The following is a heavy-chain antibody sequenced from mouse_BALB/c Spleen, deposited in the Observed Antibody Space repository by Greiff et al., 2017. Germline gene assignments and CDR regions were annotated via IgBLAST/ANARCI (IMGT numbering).Heavy chain of an antibody. CDR2: ISSGGST. CDR3: ARGGGKGWYFDV. CDR1: GFTFSSYA. V-gene: IGHV5-6-5*01. D-gene: IGHD1-3*01. Sequence: EVMLVESGGGLVKPGGSLKLSCAASGFTFSSYAMSWVRQTPEKRLEWVASISSGGSTYYPDSVKGRFTISRDNARNILYLQMRSLRSEDTAMYYCARGGGKGWYFDVWGAGTTVTVSS. J-gene: IGHJ1*01.